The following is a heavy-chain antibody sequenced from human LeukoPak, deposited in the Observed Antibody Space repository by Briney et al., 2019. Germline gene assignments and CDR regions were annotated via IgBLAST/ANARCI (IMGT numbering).Heavy chain of an antibody. V-gene: IGHV1-2*02. CDR1: GYTFTGYH. CDR2: INPNSGGT. CDR3: ASLYGSGSYYNEYFDY. D-gene: IGHD3-10*01. J-gene: IGHJ4*02. Sequence: ASVKVSCKASGYTFTGYHLHWVRQAPGQGLEWMGWINPNSGGTNYAQKSQGRVTMTRDTSISTAYMELSRLRSDDTAVYYCASLYGSGSYYNEYFDYWGQGTLVTVSS.